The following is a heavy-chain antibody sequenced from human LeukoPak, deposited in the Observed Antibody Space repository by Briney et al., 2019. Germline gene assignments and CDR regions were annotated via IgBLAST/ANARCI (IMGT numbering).Heavy chain of an antibody. J-gene: IGHJ5*02. V-gene: IGHV3-53*01. Sequence: GGSLRLSCAASGFTVSSNYMSWVRRAPGKGLEWVSVIYSGGSTYYADSVKGRFTISRDNSKNTLYLQMNSLRAEDAAVYYCARETGDHSSGGFDPWGQGTLVTVSS. CDR3: ARETGDHSSGGFDP. D-gene: IGHD6-19*01. CDR1: GFTVSSNY. CDR2: IYSGGST.